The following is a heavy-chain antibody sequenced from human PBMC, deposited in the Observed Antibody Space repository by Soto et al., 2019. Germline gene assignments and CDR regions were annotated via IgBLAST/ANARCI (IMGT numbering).Heavy chain of an antibody. J-gene: IGHJ6*02. CDR1: GGSISSINW. V-gene: IGHV4-4*02. CDR3: ASRSYAMDV. Sequence: QVQLQESGPGLVKPSGALSLTCAVSGGSISSINWWSWVRQSPGKGLEWIGEIFHNGNTYSNPSLTGRVTMSLDKSKSEFSLNLNPVTPADTAVYYCASRSYAMDVWGQGTTVTVSS. CDR2: IFHNGNT.